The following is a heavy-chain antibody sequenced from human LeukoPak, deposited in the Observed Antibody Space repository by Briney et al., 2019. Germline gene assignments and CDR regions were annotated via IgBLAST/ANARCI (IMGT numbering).Heavy chain of an antibody. J-gene: IGHJ5*02. CDR2: IYTSGST. CDR1: GGSISSYY. V-gene: IGHV4-4*07. Sequence: PSETLSLTCTVWGGSISSYYWSWIRQPAGKGLEGIGRIYTSGSTNYNPSLKRRVTISVDTSKNQFSLKLSSVTAAATDVYYCARAPMSYCSSTSCPLGFDPWGQGTLVTVSS. D-gene: IGHD2-2*01. CDR3: ARAPMSYCSSTSCPLGFDP.